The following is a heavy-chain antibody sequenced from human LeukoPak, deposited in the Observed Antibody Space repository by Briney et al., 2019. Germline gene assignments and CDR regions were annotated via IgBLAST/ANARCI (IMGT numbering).Heavy chain of an antibody. Sequence: SETLSLTCTVSGGSISSYYWSWIRQPPGKGLEWIGYIYYSGSTNYNPSLKGRVPISVDTSKNQFSLKLSSVTAADTAVYYCARGSSMITFGGVIVRAYYFDYWGQGTLVTVSS. CDR3: ARGSSMITFGGVIVRAYYFDY. CDR1: GGSISSYY. D-gene: IGHD3-16*02. J-gene: IGHJ4*02. V-gene: IGHV4-59*01. CDR2: IYYSGST.